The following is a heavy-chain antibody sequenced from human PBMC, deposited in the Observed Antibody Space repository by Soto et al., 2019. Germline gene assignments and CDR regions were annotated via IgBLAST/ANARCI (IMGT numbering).Heavy chain of an antibody. V-gene: IGHV4-59*01. Sequence: PSETLSLTCSVSGVSISSYFWSWIRQAPGGGLEWIGYTYHRGSTNYSPSLKSRVAISLDTSENQFSLKVNSVTAADTAVYYCASFTPLYSGYDHWGGRGMDVWGQGTTVTVSS. CDR2: TYHRGST. J-gene: IGHJ6*02. CDR3: ASFTPLYSGYDHWGGRGMDV. CDR1: GVSISSYF. D-gene: IGHD5-12*01.